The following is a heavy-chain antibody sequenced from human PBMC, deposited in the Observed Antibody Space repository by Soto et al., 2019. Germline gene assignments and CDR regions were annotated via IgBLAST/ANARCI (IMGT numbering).Heavy chain of an antibody. CDR2: ISGSGGST. V-gene: IGHV3-23*01. CDR1: GVTFSSHA. D-gene: IGHD3-16*02. CDR3: AKDSYDYVWGSYRYTGIRTDY. J-gene: IGHJ4*02. Sequence: SNRHPYAVAGVTFSSHASSCIRQAQGKGLEWVSAISGSGGSTYYADSVKGRFTISRDNSKNTLYLQMNSLRAEDTAVYYCAKDSYDYVWGSYRYTGIRTDYWGQGTLVTVSS.